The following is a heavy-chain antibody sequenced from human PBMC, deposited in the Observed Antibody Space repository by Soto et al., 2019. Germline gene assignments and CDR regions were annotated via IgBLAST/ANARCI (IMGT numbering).Heavy chain of an antibody. CDR3: AKDGLWPYYYDSSGYPDY. CDR2: ISGSGGST. Sequence: GGSLRLSCAASGFTFSSYAMSWVRQAPGKGLEWVSAISGSGGSTYYADSVKGRFTISRDNSKNTLYLQMNSLRAEDTAVYYCAKDGLWPYYYDSSGYPDYWGQGTLVTVSS. J-gene: IGHJ4*02. CDR1: GFTFSSYA. D-gene: IGHD3-22*01. V-gene: IGHV3-23*01.